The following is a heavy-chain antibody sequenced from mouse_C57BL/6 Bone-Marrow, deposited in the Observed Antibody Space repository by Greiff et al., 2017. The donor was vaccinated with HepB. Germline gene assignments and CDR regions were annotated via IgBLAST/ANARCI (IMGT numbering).Heavy chain of an antibody. J-gene: IGHJ3*01. D-gene: IGHD1-1*01. CDR3: ARPHYGSSLSWFAY. V-gene: IGHV5-6*01. CDR1: GFTSSSYG. Sequence: EVKLVESGGDLVKPGGSLKLSCAASGFTSSSYGMSWVRQTPDKRLEWVATISSGGSYTYYPDSVKGRFTISRDNAKNTLYLQMSSLKSEDTAMYYCARPHYGSSLSWFAYWGQGTLVTVSA. CDR2: ISSGGSYT.